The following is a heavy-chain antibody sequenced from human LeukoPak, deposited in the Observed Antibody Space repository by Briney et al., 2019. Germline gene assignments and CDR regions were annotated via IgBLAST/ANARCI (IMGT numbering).Heavy chain of an antibody. CDR2: VYYIGRT. D-gene: IGHD6-13*01. CDR1: DGSISIYS. J-gene: IGHJ4*02. V-gene: IGHV4-59*01. Sequence: SETLSLTCTVSDGSISIYSWSWIRQPPGKGLEWIGYVYYIGRTNYNPSLTRRVTISVDTSEKQFSLKLSSVTAADTAVYYCARAPYSDNWYCFDSWGQGTLVTVSS. CDR3: ARAPYSDNWYCFDS.